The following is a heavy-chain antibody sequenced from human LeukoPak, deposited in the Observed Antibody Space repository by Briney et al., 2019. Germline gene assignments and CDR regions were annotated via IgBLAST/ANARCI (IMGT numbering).Heavy chain of an antibody. D-gene: IGHD4-17*01. V-gene: IGHV4-59*08. J-gene: IGHJ3*02. CDR2: IYYSGST. CDR1: GGSISSYY. Sequence: SETLSLTCTVSGGSISSYYWSWIRQPPGKGLEWIGYIYYSGSTNYNPSLKSRVTISVDTSKNQFSLKLSSVTAADTAVYYCARHHKDDYGDYVRYAFDIWGQGTMATVSS. CDR3: ARHHKDDYGDYVRYAFDI.